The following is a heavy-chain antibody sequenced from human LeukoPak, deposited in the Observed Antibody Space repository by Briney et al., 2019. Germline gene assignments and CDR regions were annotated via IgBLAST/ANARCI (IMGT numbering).Heavy chain of an antibody. CDR1: GYTFTDYF. CDR3: ARGCYSSGWYSGYSDY. V-gene: IGHV1-2*02. D-gene: IGHD6-19*01. CDR2: INPNTGAT. J-gene: IGHJ4*02. Sequence: ASVKVSCKASGYTFTDYFMHWLRQAPGQGLEWMGWINPNTGATKYAQKFQGGVTMTRDTSSNTAKMELNWLTSDDTALYYCARGCYSSGWYSGYSDYWGPGALVAVSS.